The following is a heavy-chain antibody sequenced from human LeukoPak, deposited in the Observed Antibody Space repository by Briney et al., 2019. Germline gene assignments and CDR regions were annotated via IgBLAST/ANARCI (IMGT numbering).Heavy chain of an antibody. V-gene: IGHV3-30-3*01. J-gene: IGHJ6*02. CDR1: GFTFSSYA. CDR2: ISYDGSNK. CDR3: AGSSTSCYLSCYYYGMDV. D-gene: IGHD2-2*01. Sequence: ERSLRLSCAASGFTFSSYAMHWVRQAPGKGLEWVAVISYDGSNKYYADSVKGRFTISRDNSKNTLHLQMNSLRAEDTAVYYCAGSSTSCYLSCYYYGMDVWGQGTTVTVSS.